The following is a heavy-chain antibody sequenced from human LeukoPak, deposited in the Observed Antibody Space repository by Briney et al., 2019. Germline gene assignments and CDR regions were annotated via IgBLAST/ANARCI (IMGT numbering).Heavy chain of an antibody. CDR2: IYYSGST. D-gene: IGHD3-9*01. V-gene: IGHV4-59*01. Sequence: SETLSFTCSASGGSISSYYWSWIRQPPGKDLEWIGYIYYSGSTNYNPSLKSRVTISVDKSRNQFSLKLSSVTAADTAVYYCARQPEYYDILTGFRYYFDFWGQGTLVTVSS. CDR1: GGSISSYY. CDR3: ARQPEYYDILTGFRYYFDF. J-gene: IGHJ4*02.